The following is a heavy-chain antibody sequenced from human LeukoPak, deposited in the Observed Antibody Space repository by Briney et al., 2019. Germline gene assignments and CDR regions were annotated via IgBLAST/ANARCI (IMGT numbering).Heavy chain of an antibody. CDR3: ARDPHGASGTVYYYGMDV. CDR2: ISAYNGNT. V-gene: IGHV1-18*01. CDR1: GYTFTSYG. Sequence: ASVKVSCKASGYTFTSYGISWVRQAPGQGLEWMGWISAYNGNTNYAQKLQGRVTMTTDTSTSTAYMELRSLRSDDTAVYYCARDPHGASGTVYYYGMDVWGQGTTVTVSS. J-gene: IGHJ6*02. D-gene: IGHD6-13*01.